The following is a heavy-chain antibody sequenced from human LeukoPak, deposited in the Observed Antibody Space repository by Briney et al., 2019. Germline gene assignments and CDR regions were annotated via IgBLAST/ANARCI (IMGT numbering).Heavy chain of an antibody. J-gene: IGHJ3*02. CDR3: AADDIVVVPAAQGAFDI. CDR1: GFTFTSSA. Sequence: GTSVKVSCKASGFTFTSSAVQWVRQARGQRLEWIGWIVVGSGNTNYAQKFQERVTITRDMSTSAAYMELSSLRSEDTAVYYCAADDIVVVPAAQGAFDIWGQGTMVTVSS. CDR2: IVVGSGNT. V-gene: IGHV1-58*01. D-gene: IGHD2-2*01.